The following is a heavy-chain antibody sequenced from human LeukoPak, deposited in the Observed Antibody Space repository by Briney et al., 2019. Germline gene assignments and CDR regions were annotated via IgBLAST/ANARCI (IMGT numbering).Heavy chain of an antibody. V-gene: IGHV4-59*08. D-gene: IGHD6-6*01. CDR1: GCSISSYY. CDR2: IYHSGGT. Sequence: SETLSLTCTVSGCSISSYYWSWLRQPPGKGLEWIAYIYHSGGTNYNPSLKSRVTISVDTSKNQFSLKLTSVTAADTAVYYCARHGSYSSSPGFDYWGQGTLVTVSS. CDR3: ARHGSYSSSPGFDY. J-gene: IGHJ4*02.